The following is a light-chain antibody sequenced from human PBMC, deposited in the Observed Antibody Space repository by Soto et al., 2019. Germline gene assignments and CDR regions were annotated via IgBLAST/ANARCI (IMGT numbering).Light chain of an antibody. Sequence: DIQVTQSPPTLSASVGDRVTITCRAIQTISTWMAWYQQKPGKAPKLLVYDASTLQSGVASRFSGSGSGTEFTLIISGLQPDDSATYYCQQYTNTNNPWMFGQGTKVDIK. J-gene: IGKJ1*01. CDR1: QTISTW. V-gene: IGKV1-5*01. CDR3: QQYTNTNNPWM. CDR2: DAS.